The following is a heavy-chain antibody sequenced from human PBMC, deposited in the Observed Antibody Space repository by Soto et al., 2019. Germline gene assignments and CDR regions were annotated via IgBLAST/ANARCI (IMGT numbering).Heavy chain of an antibody. Sequence: QVQLVQSGAEVKKPGSSVMVSCKASGDTFSNYAISWVRQAPGQGLEWMGGIIPIFGTANYAQKFQGRVTITADESTSTAYMELSSLRSEDTAVYYCARPDIVVVVAANSDYYYYGMDVWGQGTTVTVSS. CDR3: ARPDIVVVVAANSDYYYYGMDV. D-gene: IGHD2-15*01. J-gene: IGHJ6*02. CDR2: IIPIFGTA. CDR1: GDTFSNYA. V-gene: IGHV1-69*01.